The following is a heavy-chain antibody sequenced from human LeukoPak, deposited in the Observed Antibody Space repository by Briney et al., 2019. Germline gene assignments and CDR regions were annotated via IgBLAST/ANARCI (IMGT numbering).Heavy chain of an antibody. CDR2: IYTSGST. Sequence: PSETLSLTCAVYGGSFSGYYWSWIRQPAGKGLEWIGRIYTSGSTNYNPSLKSRVTMSVDTSKNQFSLKLSSVTAAGTAVYYCAREGSSSGNLYYYYMDVWGKGTTVTISS. J-gene: IGHJ6*03. V-gene: IGHV4-4*07. CDR1: GGSFSGYY. D-gene: IGHD4-23*01. CDR3: AREGSSSGNLYYYYMDV.